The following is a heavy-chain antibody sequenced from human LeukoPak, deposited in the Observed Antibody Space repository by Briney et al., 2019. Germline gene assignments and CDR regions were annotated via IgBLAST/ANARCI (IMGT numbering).Heavy chain of an antibody. CDR3: ACRDLTSTWSFP. V-gene: IGHV5-51*01. J-gene: IGHJ5*02. CDR2: IYPGDSRI. Sequence: GESLKISCQGFGYSFTSYWIGWVRQMPWKGMEWMGVIYPGDSRIRYNPSFQGQVTISVDKSISTAYLQWVSLKASDTAMYYCACRDLTSTWSFPWGQGTLLTVSS. CDR1: GYSFTSYW. D-gene: IGHD6-13*01.